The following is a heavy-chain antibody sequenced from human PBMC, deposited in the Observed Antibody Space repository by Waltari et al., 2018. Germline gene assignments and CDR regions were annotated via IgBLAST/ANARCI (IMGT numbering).Heavy chain of an antibody. CDR3: ARIGRNNWNGGVSY. V-gene: IGHV4-59*01. CDR2: IYYSGST. D-gene: IGHD1-20*01. J-gene: IGHJ4*02. Sequence: QVQLQESGPGLVKPSETLSLTCTVSGGSISSYYWSWIRQPPGKGLEWIGYIYYSGSTNYSPSLKSRVTISVDTSKNQFSLKLSSVTAADTAVYYCARIGRNNWNGGVSYWGQGTLVTVSS. CDR1: GGSISSYY.